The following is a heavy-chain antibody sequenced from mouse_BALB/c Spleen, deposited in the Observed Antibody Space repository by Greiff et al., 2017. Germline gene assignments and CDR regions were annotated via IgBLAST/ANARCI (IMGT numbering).Heavy chain of an antibody. CDR2: ISDGGSYT. J-gene: IGHJ4*01. V-gene: IGHV5-4*02. D-gene: IGHD2-3*01. CDR1: GFTFSDYY. Sequence: EVKLVESGGGLVKPGGSLKLSCAASGFTFSDYYMYWVRQTPEKRLEWVATISDGGSYTYYPDSVKGRFTISRDNAKNNLYLQMSSLKSEDTAMYYWAREGEIYDGYYGAMDYWGQGTSVTVSS. CDR3: AREGEIYDGYYGAMDY.